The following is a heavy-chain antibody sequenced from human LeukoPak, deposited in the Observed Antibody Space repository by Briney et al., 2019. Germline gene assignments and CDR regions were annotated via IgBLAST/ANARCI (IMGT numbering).Heavy chain of an antibody. CDR3: GRKAGDCGGGSCYSIHY. J-gene: IGHJ4*02. CDR1: GGSFSSEA. D-gene: IGHD2-15*01. CDR2: IIPIFGTA. Sequence: GASVKVSCKAFGGSFSSEAISWVRQAPGQGLEWMGGIIPIFGTANYAQKLQGRVTITTDESTSTAYMEVRSLRSEDTAVYYCGRKAGDCGGGSCYSIHYWGQGTLVTVSS. V-gene: IGHV1-69*05.